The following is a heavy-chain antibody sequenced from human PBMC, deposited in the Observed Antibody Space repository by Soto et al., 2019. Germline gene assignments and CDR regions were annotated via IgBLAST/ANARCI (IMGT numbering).Heavy chain of an antibody. CDR2: INHSGST. V-gene: IGHV4-39*01. Sequence: QLQLQESGPGLVKPSETLSLTCRVSDGSMNSDSSYWGWIRQPPGKGLEWIGVINHSGSTYHNLSLKGRVTMSVAASRNRFSLKLTSMTAADTAVYYCARLGGYVSVGYYYLWDSWGQGTLVTVSS. CDR1: DGSMNSDSSY. D-gene: IGHD3-22*01. CDR3: ARLGGYVSVGYYYLWDS. J-gene: IGHJ4*02.